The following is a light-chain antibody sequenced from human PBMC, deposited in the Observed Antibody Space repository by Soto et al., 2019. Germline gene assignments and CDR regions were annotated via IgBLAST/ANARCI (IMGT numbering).Light chain of an antibody. J-gene: IGKJ1*01. CDR1: QSISSW. Sequence: DIQMTQSPSTLSASVGDRVTITCRASQSISSWLAWYQQKPVKAPKLLIYDASSLESGVPSRFSGSGSGTEFTLTISSLQPDDFATYYCQQYNSYVTFGQGTKVEIK. CDR2: DAS. CDR3: QQYNSYVT. V-gene: IGKV1-5*01.